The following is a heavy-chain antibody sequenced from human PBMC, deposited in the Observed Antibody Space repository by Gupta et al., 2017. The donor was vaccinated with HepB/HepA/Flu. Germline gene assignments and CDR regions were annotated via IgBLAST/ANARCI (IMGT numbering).Heavy chain of an antibody. Sequence: QVQLVQSGAEVKKPGSSVKVSCKASGGTFSTYTINWVRQTPGQGLEWMGGIIPLFGTTNYAQEFQGRVTITADESTSTAYMELSSLRSEETAVYYCARGPDSSYYDDSSGYPYYFEYWGQGTLVTVSS. D-gene: IGHD3-22*01. CDR1: GGTFSTYT. CDR3: ARGPDSSYYDDSSGYPYYFEY. V-gene: IGHV1-69*01. J-gene: IGHJ4*02. CDR2: IIPLFGTT.